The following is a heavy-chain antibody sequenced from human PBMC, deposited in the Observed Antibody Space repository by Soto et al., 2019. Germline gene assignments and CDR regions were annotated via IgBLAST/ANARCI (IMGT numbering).Heavy chain of an antibody. CDR1: GFTFSSYA. CDR3: AKTPWWYYDSSGYQEDPDY. D-gene: IGHD3-22*01. J-gene: IGHJ4*02. CDR2: ISGSGGST. V-gene: IGHV3-23*01. Sequence: GGSLRLSCAASGFTFSSYAMSWVRQAPGKGLEWVSAISGSGGSTYYADSVKGRFTISRDNSKNTLYLQMNSLRAEDTAVYYCAKTPWWYYDSSGYQEDPDYWGQGTLVTVSS.